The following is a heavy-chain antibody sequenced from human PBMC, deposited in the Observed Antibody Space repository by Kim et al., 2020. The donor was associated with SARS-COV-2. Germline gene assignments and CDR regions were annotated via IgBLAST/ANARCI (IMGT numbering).Heavy chain of an antibody. CDR2: ISYDGSNK. J-gene: IGHJ4*02. V-gene: IGHV3-30*18. CDR3: AKGPRYSGYDSDDY. D-gene: IGHD5-12*01. CDR1: GFTFSSYG. Sequence: GGSLRLSCAASGFTFSSYGMHWVRQAPGKGLEWVAVISYDGSNKYYADSVKGRFTISRDNSKNTLYLQMNSLRAEDTAVYYCAKGPRYSGYDSDDYWGQGTLVTVSS.